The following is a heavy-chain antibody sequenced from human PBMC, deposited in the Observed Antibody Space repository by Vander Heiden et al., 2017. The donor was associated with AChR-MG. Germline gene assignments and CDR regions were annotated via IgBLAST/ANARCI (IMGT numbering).Heavy chain of an antibody. D-gene: IGHD2-21*01. CDR3: ARDFDSRTSFTRLDS. CDR2: INGYNGYGGHT. CDR1: GYSFTNYG. V-gene: IGHV1-18*01. J-gene: IGHJ5*01. Sequence: QVQLVQSGAEVKKPGASVKVSCKTSGYSFTNYGVSWVRQAPGQGLEWMGWINGYNGYGGHTHYAQKYQGRVTMTTDTSTSTAYMELRSLTSDDTAVYYCARDFDSRTSFTRLDSWGQGTLVTVSS.